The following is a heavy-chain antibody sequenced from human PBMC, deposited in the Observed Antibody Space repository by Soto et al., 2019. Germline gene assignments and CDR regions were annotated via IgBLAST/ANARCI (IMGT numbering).Heavy chain of an antibody. D-gene: IGHD4-4*01. CDR2: IFYSGTT. Sequence: SETLSLTCTVSGGSISSGGYYWSWIRQYPGKGLEWIGNIFYSGTTSYNPYLKSRVAISIDPSKNQFSLKLSSVTAADTAVYYCARVRHPYINSQGVWFGSWGQGTLGTVSS. CDR1: GGSISSGGYY. CDR3: ARVRHPYINSQGVWFGS. J-gene: IGHJ5*01. V-gene: IGHV4-31*03.